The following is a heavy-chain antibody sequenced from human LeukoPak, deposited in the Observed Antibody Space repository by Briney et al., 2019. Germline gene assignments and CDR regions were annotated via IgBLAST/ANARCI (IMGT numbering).Heavy chain of an antibody. V-gene: IGHV3-30-3*01. CDR1: GFTFSSYA. D-gene: IGHD5-12*01. Sequence: SGGSLRLSCAASGFTFSSYAMHWVRQAPGKGLEWVAVISYDGSNKYYADSVKDRFTISRDNSKNTLYLQMNSLRAEDTAVYYCAKDRQQDIMTTIGDYWGQGTLVTVSS. CDR3: AKDRQQDIMTTIGDY. CDR2: ISYDGSNK. J-gene: IGHJ4*02.